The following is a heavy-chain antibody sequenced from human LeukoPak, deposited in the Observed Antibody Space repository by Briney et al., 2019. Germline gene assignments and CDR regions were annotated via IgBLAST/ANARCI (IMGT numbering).Heavy chain of an antibody. Sequence: SETLSLTCTVSGGSISSYYWSWIRQPPGKGLEWIGYIYYSGSTNYNPSLKSRVTISVDTSKNQFSLKLSSVTAADTAVYYCARYGVYGDYREYFQHWGQGTLVTVSS. CDR2: IYYSGST. CDR3: ARYGVYGDYREYFQH. CDR1: GGSISSYY. V-gene: IGHV4-59*08. D-gene: IGHD4-17*01. J-gene: IGHJ1*01.